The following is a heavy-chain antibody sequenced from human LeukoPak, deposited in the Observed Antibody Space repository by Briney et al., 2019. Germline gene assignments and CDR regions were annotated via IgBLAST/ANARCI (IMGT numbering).Heavy chain of an antibody. CDR1: GGTFTNYV. V-gene: IGHV1-69*13. CDR3: ATVQEDYDVLTGYINWFDP. Sequence: SVKVSCKASGGTFTNYVFTWVRQAPGQGLEWMGGIIPIFSTANYAQKFQGRVTITADESTSTAYVELSSLRSEDTAVYYCATVQEDYDVLTGYINWFDPWGQGTLVTVSS. D-gene: IGHD3-9*01. J-gene: IGHJ5*02. CDR2: IIPIFSTA.